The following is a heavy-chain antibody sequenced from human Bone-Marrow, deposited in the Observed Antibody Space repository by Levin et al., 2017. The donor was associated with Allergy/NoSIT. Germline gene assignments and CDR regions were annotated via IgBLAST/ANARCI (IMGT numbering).Heavy chain of an antibody. CDR3: VRDSGSYSAMGYMDA. Sequence: GESLKISCKASGYTFINYAIHWVRQAPGQRLEWMGWINNGNGNTKYSQRLQGRVTITRDTSASTAYMELSSLRSEDTAVYYCVRDSGSYSAMGYMDAWGKGATVTVSS. D-gene: IGHD1-26*01. J-gene: IGHJ6*03. CDR2: INNGNGNT. V-gene: IGHV1-3*04. CDR1: GYTFINYA.